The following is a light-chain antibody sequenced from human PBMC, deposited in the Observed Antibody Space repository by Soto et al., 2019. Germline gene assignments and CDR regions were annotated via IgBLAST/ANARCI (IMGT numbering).Light chain of an antibody. Sequence: DIQMTQSPSTLSASVGDRVTITCRASQSISSWLAWYQQKPGKAPKLLIYYASSLESRVPSRFSDSGSGTEFTLTISSLQPDDFATYYCQQYNSYPYTFGQGTKLEIK. CDR2: YAS. V-gene: IGKV1-5*01. J-gene: IGKJ2*01. CDR1: QSISSW. CDR3: QQYNSYPYT.